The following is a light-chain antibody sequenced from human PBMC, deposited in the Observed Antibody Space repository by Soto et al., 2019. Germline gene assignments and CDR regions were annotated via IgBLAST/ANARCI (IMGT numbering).Light chain of an antibody. CDR3: QQYNSYST. J-gene: IGKJ1*01. Sequence: DLQMTQSPSPLSPPVGNRGTLTCRGSQSISSWLAWYQQKPGKAPKLLIYDASSLEGGVPSRFSGSGSGTEFTLTISSLQPDDFATYYCQQYNSYSTFGQGTKVDIK. CDR1: QSISSW. V-gene: IGKV1-5*01. CDR2: DAS.